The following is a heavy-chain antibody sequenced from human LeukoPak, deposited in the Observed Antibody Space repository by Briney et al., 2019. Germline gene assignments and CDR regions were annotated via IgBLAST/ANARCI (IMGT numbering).Heavy chain of an antibody. CDR3: ARENTAVPGGDC. D-gene: IGHD5-18*01. J-gene: IGHJ4*02. CDR1: GFTISPSW. CDR2: IKQDGSEK. V-gene: IGHV3-7*01. Sequence: GGSLRLSCAASGFTISPSWMSWVRQAPGKGLEWVANIKQDGSEKYYVDSVKGRFAISRDNAKNSVYLQMNGLGAEDTAVYYCARENTAVPGGDCWGQGTLVTVSS.